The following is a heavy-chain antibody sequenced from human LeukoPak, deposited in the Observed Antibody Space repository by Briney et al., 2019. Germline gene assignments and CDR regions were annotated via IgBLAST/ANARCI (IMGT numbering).Heavy chain of an antibody. D-gene: IGHD2-8*01. CDR3: AREYCTRGGASYKDHLFDP. Sequence: GASVTVSCKASGYTFANYGISWVGQAPGQGLEWMAWINPYDGDTNYAQDFEGRVTMTRRPSPRPAHLEPRSCGSDDHALLYRAREYCTRGGASYKDHLFDPWGQGTLVTVSS. CDR1: GYTFANYG. J-gene: IGHJ5*02. V-gene: IGHV1-18*01. CDR2: INPYDGDT.